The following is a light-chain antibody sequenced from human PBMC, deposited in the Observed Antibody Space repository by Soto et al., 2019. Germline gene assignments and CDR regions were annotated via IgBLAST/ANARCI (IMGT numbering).Light chain of an antibody. V-gene: IGKV3-11*01. Sequence: EIVLTQSPATLYLSPGERASLXCRASHSSGSYLAWFQQRLGEAPRLLISDASKRANGIPARFSGSGSGTDFTLTINSLEPEDFAVYYCQQRNYWPITFGQGTRLEIK. CDR1: HSSGSY. J-gene: IGKJ5*01. CDR2: DAS. CDR3: QQRNYWPIT.